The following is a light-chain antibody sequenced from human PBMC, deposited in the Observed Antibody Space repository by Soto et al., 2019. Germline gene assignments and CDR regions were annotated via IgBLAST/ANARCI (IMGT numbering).Light chain of an antibody. CDR1: QSVRSY. CDR2: DAS. J-gene: IGKJ2*01. V-gene: IGKV3-11*01. Sequence: EIVLTQSPATLSLSPGERATLSCRASQSVRSYLAWYQQKPGQAPRLLIHDASNRVTGIPARFSGSGSGTDFTLTISSLEPEDVAVYYCQRRSNWPPQYTFGQGTKLEIK. CDR3: QRRSNWPPQYT.